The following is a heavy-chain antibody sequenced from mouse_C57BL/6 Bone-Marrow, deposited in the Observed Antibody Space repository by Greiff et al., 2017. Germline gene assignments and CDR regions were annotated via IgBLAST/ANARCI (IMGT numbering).Heavy chain of an antibody. CDR1: GYTFTSYW. CDR2: IDPSDSYT. J-gene: IGHJ2*01. CDR3: ARWRGYYYYFDY. Sequence: VKLQQPGAELVMPGASVKLSCKASGYTFTSYWMHWVKQRPGQGLEWIGEIDPSDSYTNYNQKFKGKSTLTVDKSSSTAYMQLSSLTSEDSAVYYCARWRGYYYYFDYWGQGTTLTVSS. V-gene: IGHV1-69*01. D-gene: IGHD1-1*01.